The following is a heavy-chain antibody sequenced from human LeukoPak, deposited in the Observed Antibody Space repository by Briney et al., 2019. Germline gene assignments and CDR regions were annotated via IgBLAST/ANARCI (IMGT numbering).Heavy chain of an antibody. V-gene: IGHV3-30*09. CDR2: FSYDGTNK. J-gene: IGHJ4*01. D-gene: IGHD2-2*01. Sequence: AGGSLRLSCAVSGFTFSSFAMHWVRQAPGKGLEWVAVFSYDGTNKYYADSVKGRFALSRDNSKNTLYLQMNSLRADDTAVYYCARDWDCSSATCYGALGYWGQGTLVTVSS. CDR1: GFTFSSFA. CDR3: ARDWDCSSATCYGALGY.